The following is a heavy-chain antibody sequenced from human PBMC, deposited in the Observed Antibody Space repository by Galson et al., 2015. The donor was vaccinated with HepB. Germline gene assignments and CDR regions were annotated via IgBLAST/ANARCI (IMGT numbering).Heavy chain of an antibody. CDR1: GFIVGDNY. Sequence: SLRLSCAASGFIVGDNYMSWVRQAPGKGLEWVSLMYSGGTTYYADSVKGRFTISRDNSKNTLYLQMNSLRGEDTAVYYCARASRFGCTSTSCYRDYGMDVWGQGTTVTVSS. CDR2: MYSGGTT. V-gene: IGHV3-53*01. D-gene: IGHD2-2*02. CDR3: ARASRFGCTSTSCYRDYGMDV. J-gene: IGHJ6*02.